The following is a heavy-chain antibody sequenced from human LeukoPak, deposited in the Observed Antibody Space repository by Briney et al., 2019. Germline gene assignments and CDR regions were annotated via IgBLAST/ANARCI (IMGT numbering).Heavy chain of an antibody. J-gene: IGHJ4*02. Sequence: GGSLRLSCAASGFTFSSYWMSWVRQAPGKGLEWISAINGAGGDTYYADSVKGRFSISRDNSQNTLYLQMSSLRAEDTATYYCATPPVFSSEYYFDYWGQGTLVAVSS. CDR3: ATPPVFSSEYYFDY. CDR2: INGAGGDT. V-gene: IGHV3-23*01. CDR1: GFTFSSYW. D-gene: IGHD6-19*01.